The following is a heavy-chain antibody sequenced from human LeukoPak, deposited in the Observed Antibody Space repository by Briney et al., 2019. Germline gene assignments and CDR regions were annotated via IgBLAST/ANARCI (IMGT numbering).Heavy chain of an antibody. D-gene: IGHD3-10*01. V-gene: IGHV5-51*01. CDR1: GYTFSKYW. CDR2: IYPSDSDT. CDR3: ARQLPGGSGSYYRPFGY. J-gene: IGHJ4*02. Sequence: GESLKISCKASGYTFSKYWIGWVRQMPGKGLEWMGIIYPSDSDTKYSPSFQGQVTISADKSISTAYLQWSSLKASDTAMYYCARQLPGGSGSYYRPFGYWGQGTLVTVSS.